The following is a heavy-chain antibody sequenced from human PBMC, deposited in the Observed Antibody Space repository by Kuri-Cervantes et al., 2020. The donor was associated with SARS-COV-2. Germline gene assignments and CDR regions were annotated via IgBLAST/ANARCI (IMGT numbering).Heavy chain of an antibody. V-gene: IGHV4-34*01. Sequence: ESLKISCAVYGGSFSGYYWSWIRQPPGKGLEWIGEINHSGSTNYNPSLKSRVTISVDTSKNQFSLKLSSVTAADTAVYYCARSCSSSDCYYYYGVDVWGQGTTVTVSS. CDR3: ARSCSSSDCYYYYGVDV. CDR2: INHSGST. J-gene: IGHJ6*02. CDR1: GGSFSGYY. D-gene: IGHD2-2*01.